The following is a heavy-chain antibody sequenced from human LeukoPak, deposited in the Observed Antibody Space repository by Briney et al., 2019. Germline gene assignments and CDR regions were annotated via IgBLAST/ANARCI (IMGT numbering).Heavy chain of an antibody. CDR2: IIPIFGTA. CDR3: ARDPRYCSGGSCYDYYMDV. V-gene: IGHV1-69*05. CDR1: GGTFSSYA. D-gene: IGHD2-15*01. Sequence: ASVKVSCKASGGTFSSYAISWVRQAPGQGLEWMGGIIPIFGTANYAQKFQGRVTITTDESTSTAYMELSSLRSEDTAVYYCARDPRYCSGGSCYDYYMDVWGKGTTVTVSS. J-gene: IGHJ6*03.